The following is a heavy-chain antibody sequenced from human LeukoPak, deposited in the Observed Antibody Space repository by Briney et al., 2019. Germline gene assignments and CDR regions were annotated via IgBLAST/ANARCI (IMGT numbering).Heavy chain of an antibody. Sequence: ASVKVSCKASGYTFTNFGINWVRQAPGQGLEWMGWISAYNGYTNYAQRLQGRVTMTTDTSTSTAYMELRSLRSDDTAVYYCARDRDYGDYNTQDLFVYWGQGTLVTVSS. CDR2: ISAYNGYT. CDR1: GYTFTNFG. V-gene: IGHV1-18*01. D-gene: IGHD4-17*01. J-gene: IGHJ4*02. CDR3: ARDRDYGDYNTQDLFVY.